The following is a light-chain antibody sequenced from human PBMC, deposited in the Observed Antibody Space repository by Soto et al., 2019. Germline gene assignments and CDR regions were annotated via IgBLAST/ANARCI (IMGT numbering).Light chain of an antibody. CDR1: QSIRSW. CDR2: DAY. V-gene: IGKV1-5*01. Sequence: DIQMTQSPSILSASVGDRVTITCRASQSIRSWLAWYQQKPGKAPKLLIYDAYSLESGVPSRFSGRRSGTEFTLTIAGLQPEDFATYYCQQYESYSPLTFGGGTKAAI. J-gene: IGKJ4*01. CDR3: QQYESYSPLT.